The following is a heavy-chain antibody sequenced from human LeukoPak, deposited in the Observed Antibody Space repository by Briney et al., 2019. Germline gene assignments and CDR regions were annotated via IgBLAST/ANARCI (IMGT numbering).Heavy chain of an antibody. CDR2: IYYSGST. D-gene: IGHD4/OR15-4a*01. V-gene: IGHV4-59*12. CDR3: ARVLVANPHFDY. J-gene: IGHJ4*02. Sequence: SETLSLTCTVSGGSISSYYWSWIRQPPGKGLEWIGYIYYSGSTNYNPSLKSRVTISVDTSKNQFSLRLSSVTAADTAVYYCARVLVANPHFDYWGQGTLVTVSS. CDR1: GGSISSYY.